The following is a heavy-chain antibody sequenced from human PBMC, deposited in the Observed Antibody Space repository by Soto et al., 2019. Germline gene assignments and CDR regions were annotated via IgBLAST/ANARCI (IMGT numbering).Heavy chain of an antibody. CDR1: GFTFSSFG. V-gene: IGHV3-33*01. D-gene: IGHD3-10*01. CDR3: ARDLGYYAWATDC. J-gene: IGHJ4*02. Sequence: LRLSCAASGFTFSSFGMHWVRQAPGKGLEWVAVIWYDGSNKYYADSVKGRFTISRDNSKNTLYLQMNSLRAEDTAVYYCARDLGYYAWATDCWGQGTLVTVSS. CDR2: IWYDGSNK.